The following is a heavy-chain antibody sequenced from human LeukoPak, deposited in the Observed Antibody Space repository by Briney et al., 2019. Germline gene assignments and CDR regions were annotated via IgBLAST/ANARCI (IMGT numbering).Heavy chain of an antibody. CDR2: IKQDGSEK. CDR1: GLSISNSW. J-gene: IGHJ4*02. CDR3: ARLQWEPPDY. Sequence: GGSLRLSCAASGLSISNSWMSWFRLAPGKGPEWVANIKQDGSEKYHVDSVKGRFTVSRDNANNLLYLQMNSLRVEDTAVYYCARLQWEPPDYWGQGTLVIVSS. V-gene: IGHV3-7*03. D-gene: IGHD1-26*01.